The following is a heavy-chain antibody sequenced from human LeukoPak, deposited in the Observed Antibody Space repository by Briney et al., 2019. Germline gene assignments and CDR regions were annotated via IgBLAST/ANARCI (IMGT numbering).Heavy chain of an antibody. Sequence: SVKVSCKASGFTFTSSAMEWVRQARGQRLEWIGWIVVGSGNTNYAQKFQERVTITRDMSTSTAYMELSSLRSEDTAVYYCAAGRKVGPSSYYYYYGMDVWGRGTTVSVSS. D-gene: IGHD6-6*01. J-gene: IGHJ6*02. CDR2: IVVGSGNT. CDR1: GFTFTSSA. CDR3: AAGRKVGPSSYYYYYGMDV. V-gene: IGHV1-58*02.